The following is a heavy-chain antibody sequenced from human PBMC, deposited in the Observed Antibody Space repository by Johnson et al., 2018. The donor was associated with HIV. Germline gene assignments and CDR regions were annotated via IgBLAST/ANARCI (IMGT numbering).Heavy chain of an antibody. CDR3: AGQEGSGYYGGAFDI. Sequence: QVQLVESGGGLVKPGGSLRLSCAASGFTFSDYYMSWIRQAPGKGLEWVSYISSSGSSIYYAASVKGRFTISKDNAKNSLFLQMNSLRAEDTAVYYCAGQEGSGYYGGAFDIWGPGTMVTVSS. CDR1: GFTFSDYY. CDR2: ISSSGSSI. V-gene: IGHV3-11*04. D-gene: IGHD3-22*01. J-gene: IGHJ3*02.